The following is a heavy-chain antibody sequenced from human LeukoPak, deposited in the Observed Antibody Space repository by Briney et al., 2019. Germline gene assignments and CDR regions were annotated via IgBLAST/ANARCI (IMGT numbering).Heavy chain of an antibody. J-gene: IGHJ1*01. CDR2: INPKSGGT. D-gene: IGHD6-19*01. Sequence: ASVKVSCKASGYTFTGYYMHWVRQAPGQGLEWMGWINPKSGGTNYAQKFQGRVTMTRDTSISTAYMELTRLRSDDTAVYYCARLSSGWSEPQHWGQGTLVTVSS. V-gene: IGHV1-2*02. CDR3: ARLSSGWSEPQH. CDR1: GYTFTGYY.